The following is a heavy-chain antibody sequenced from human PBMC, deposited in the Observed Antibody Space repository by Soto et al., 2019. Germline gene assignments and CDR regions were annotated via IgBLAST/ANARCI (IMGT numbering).Heavy chain of an antibody. Sequence: EVQLVESGGGLVQPGGSLRLSCAASGFTFSSYSMNWVRQAPGKGLEWVSYISSSSSTIYYADSVKGRFTISRDNAKNSLYVQMNSLRDEDTAVYYCARDYDNVLLWFGELYSPTYYGMDVWGQGTTVTVSS. J-gene: IGHJ6*02. D-gene: IGHD3-10*01. CDR2: ISSSSSTI. CDR3: ARDYDNVLLWFGELYSPTYYGMDV. CDR1: GFTFSSYS. V-gene: IGHV3-48*02.